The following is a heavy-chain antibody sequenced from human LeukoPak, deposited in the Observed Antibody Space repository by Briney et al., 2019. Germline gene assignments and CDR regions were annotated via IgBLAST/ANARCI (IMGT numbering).Heavy chain of an antibody. D-gene: IGHD3-10*01. J-gene: IGHJ6*03. CDR1: GYAFTTDY. CDR3: ARARGSGSYGHDYYYYYYMDV. Sequence: ASVKVSCKASGYAFTTDYIHWVRQAPGQGLEWMGIINPSGGSTTYAQKFQGRVIMTGDTSTSTVYMELCSLRSEDTAVYYCARARGSGSYGHDYYYYYYMDVWGQGTTVTVSS. CDR2: INPSGGST. V-gene: IGHV1-46*01.